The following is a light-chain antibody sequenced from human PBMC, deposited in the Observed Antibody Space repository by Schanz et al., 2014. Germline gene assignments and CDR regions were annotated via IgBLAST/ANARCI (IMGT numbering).Light chain of an antibody. J-gene: IGLJ2*01. CDR3: SSYAGSNNLV. CDR1: CSDVGGYNY. CDR2: DVS. Sequence: QSALTQPASVSGSPGQSITISCTGTCSDVGGYNYVSWYQQHPGKAPKLMIYDVSNRPSGVPDRFSGSKSGNTAFLTVSGVQAEDEADYYCSSYAGSNNLVFGGGTKLTVL. V-gene: IGLV2-8*01.